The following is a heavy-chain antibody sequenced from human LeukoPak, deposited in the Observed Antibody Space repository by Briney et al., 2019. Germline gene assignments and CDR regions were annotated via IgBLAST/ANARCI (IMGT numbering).Heavy chain of an antibody. Sequence: GGSLRLSCAASGFTLSTYSMNWVRQAPGKGLEWVSYISSTSRTIYYADSVKGRFTISRDNAKNSLYLQMNSLRADDTAVYYCARVGYTYGYYDYWGQGIVVTVSS. CDR1: GFTLSTYS. V-gene: IGHV3-48*01. J-gene: IGHJ4*02. CDR2: ISSTSRTI. CDR3: ARVGYTYGYYDY. D-gene: IGHD5-18*01.